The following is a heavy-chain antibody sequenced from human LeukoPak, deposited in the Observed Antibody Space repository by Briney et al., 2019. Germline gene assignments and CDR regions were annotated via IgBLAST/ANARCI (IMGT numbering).Heavy chain of an antibody. CDR1: GGSISSYY. J-gene: IGHJ6*03. CDR2: LYYSGYT. Sequence: SETLSLTCTVSGGSISSYYWSWIRQPPGKGLEYIGYLYYSGYTNYNPSLKSRVPISVDTSKNQFSLKLSSVTAADTAVYYCARETTQKGAHYMDVWGKGTTVTISS. CDR3: ARETTQKGAHYMDV. D-gene: IGHD1-14*01. V-gene: IGHV4-59*01.